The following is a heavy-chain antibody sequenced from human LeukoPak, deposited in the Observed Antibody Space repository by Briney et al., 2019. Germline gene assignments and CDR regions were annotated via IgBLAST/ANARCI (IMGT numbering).Heavy chain of an antibody. V-gene: IGHV3-66*04. CDR3: TRLAVAYFDS. CDR1: GFIVSSNY. J-gene: IGHJ4*02. CDR2: IYSSGST. Sequence: GGSLRLSCAASGFIVSSNYMGWVRHAPGKGLEWVSVIYSSGSTYYPDSVKGRFTISRDESKNTLYLQMNSLRAEDTAVYYCTRLAVAYFDSWGQGTLVTVSS. D-gene: IGHD6-19*01.